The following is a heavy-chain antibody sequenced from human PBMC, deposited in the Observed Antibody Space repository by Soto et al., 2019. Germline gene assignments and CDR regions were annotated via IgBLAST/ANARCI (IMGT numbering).Heavy chain of an antibody. CDR2: IYHSGST. J-gene: IGHJ6*02. CDR3: ARDLKDLGRYYYGMDV. CDR1: GGSISSSNW. D-gene: IGHD3-16*01. V-gene: IGHV4-4*02. Sequence: SETLSLTCAVSGGSISSSNWWSWVRQPPGKGLEWIGEIYHSGSTNYNPSLKSRVTISVDKSKNQFSLKLSSVTAADTAVYYCARDLKDLGRYYYGMDVWGQGTTVTVSS.